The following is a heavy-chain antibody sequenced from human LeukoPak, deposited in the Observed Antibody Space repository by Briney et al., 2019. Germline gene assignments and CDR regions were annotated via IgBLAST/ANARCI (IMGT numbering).Heavy chain of an antibody. Sequence: PSETLSLTCTVSGGSISSGSYYWSWIRQPAGKGLEWIGRIYTSGSTNYNPSLKSRVTIPVDTSKNQFSLKLSSVTAADTAVYYCASEVIAVAAALGFDYYYYMDVWGKGTTVTVSS. J-gene: IGHJ6*03. CDR1: GGSISSGSYY. D-gene: IGHD6-19*01. V-gene: IGHV4-61*02. CDR3: ASEVIAVAAALGFDYYYYMDV. CDR2: IYTSGST.